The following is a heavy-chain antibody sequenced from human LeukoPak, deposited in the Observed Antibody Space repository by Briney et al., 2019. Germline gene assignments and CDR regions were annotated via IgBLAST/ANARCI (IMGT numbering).Heavy chain of an antibody. J-gene: IGHJ6*03. V-gene: IGHV4-39*01. Sequence: SETLSLTCTVSGGSITNSNYFWGWIRQPPGRGLEWIGSIYHSGSTYYNPSLKSRVTISVDTSKNQFPLKLTSVTAADTATYYCARHGYCSGGSCYSAYYYYLDVWGKGTTVTVSS. CDR3: ARHGYCSGGSCYSAYYYYLDV. D-gene: IGHD2-15*01. CDR1: GGSITNSNYF. CDR2: IYHSGST.